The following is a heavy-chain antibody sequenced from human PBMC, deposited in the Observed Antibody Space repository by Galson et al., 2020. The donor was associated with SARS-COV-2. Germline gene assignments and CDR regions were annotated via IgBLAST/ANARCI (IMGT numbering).Heavy chain of an antibody. Sequence: GESLKISCKGSGYSFTSHWIGWVRQMPGKGLEWMGIIYPGDSDTRYSPSFQGQVTISADKSISTAYLQWSSLKASDTAMYYCARRGARGSGWYGYYFDYWGQGTLVTVSS. CDR1: GYSFTSHW. D-gene: IGHD6-19*01. V-gene: IGHV5-51*01. J-gene: IGHJ4*02. CDR2: IYPGDSDT. CDR3: ARRGARGSGWYGYYFDY.